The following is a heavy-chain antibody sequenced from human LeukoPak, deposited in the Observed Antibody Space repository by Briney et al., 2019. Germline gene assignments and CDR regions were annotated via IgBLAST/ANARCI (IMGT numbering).Heavy chain of an antibody. J-gene: IGHJ6*04. Sequence: GGSLRLSCSASGFTFTTYAMSWVRQAPGKGLEWVAFIRYDGSNKYYADSVKGRFTISRDNSKNTLYLQMNSLRAEDTAVYYCAKDSIGDIVVVPAVEMDVWGKGTTVTVSS. CDR1: GFTFTTYA. V-gene: IGHV3-30*02. CDR3: AKDSIGDIVVVPAVEMDV. CDR2: IRYDGSNK. D-gene: IGHD2-2*01.